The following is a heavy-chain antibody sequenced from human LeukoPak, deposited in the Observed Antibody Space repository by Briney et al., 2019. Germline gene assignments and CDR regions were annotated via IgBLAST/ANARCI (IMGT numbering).Heavy chain of an antibody. CDR3: AASWGVPAAMGDWFDP. CDR1: GGSISSYY. J-gene: IGHJ5*02. V-gene: IGHV4-59*12. D-gene: IGHD2-2*01. Sequence: PSETLSLTCTVSGGSISSYYWSWIRQPPGKGLEWIGYIYYSGSTNYNPSLKSRVTMSVDTSKNQFSLKLSSVTAADTAVYYCAASWGVPAAMGDWFDPWGQGTLVTISS. CDR2: IYYSGST.